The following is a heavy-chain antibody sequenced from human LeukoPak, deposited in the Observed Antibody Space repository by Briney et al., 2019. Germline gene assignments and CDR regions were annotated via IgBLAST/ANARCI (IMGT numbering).Heavy chain of an antibody. D-gene: IGHD5-18*01. CDR1: GGSFSGYY. V-gene: IGHV4-34*01. Sequence: SETLSLTCADYGGSFSGYYWSWIRQPPGKGLEWIGEINHSGSTNYNPSLKSRVTISVDTSKNQFSLKLSSVTAADTAVYYCARAPSRGYSYGYSAPVGGAFDIWGQGTMVTVSS. CDR2: INHSGST. CDR3: ARAPSRGYSYGYSAPVGGAFDI. J-gene: IGHJ3*02.